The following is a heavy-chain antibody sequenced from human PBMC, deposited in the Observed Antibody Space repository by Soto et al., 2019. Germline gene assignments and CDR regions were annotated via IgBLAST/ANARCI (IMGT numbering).Heavy chain of an antibody. CDR2: INAGNGNT. V-gene: IGHV1-3*05. CDR3: ARAVAVAADFDY. D-gene: IGHD6-19*01. Sequence: QVQVVQSGAEEKKPGASVKVSCTSSGYTFTGYAMHWVRQAPGQRLEWMGWINAGNGNTKYSQKFQGRVTITRDTSASTAYMELSSLRSEDTAVYYCARAVAVAADFDYWGQGTLVTVSP. CDR1: GYTFTGYA. J-gene: IGHJ4*02.